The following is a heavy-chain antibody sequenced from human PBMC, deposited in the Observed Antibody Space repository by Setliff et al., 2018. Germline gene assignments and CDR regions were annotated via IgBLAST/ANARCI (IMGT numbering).Heavy chain of an antibody. CDR3: ARLPGYCNGGNCYGYYTFDI. CDR2: INYSGIT. Sequence: PSETLSLTCSVSGDSISSSSYYWGWIRQPPGKGLEWIGSINYSGITYYSPSLESRVIVSVDTSKNQFYLKLSSVTAADTAVYYCARLPGYCNGGNCYGYYTFDIWGQGTMVTVSS. V-gene: IGHV4-39*01. J-gene: IGHJ3*02. CDR1: GDSISSSSYY. D-gene: IGHD2-15*01.